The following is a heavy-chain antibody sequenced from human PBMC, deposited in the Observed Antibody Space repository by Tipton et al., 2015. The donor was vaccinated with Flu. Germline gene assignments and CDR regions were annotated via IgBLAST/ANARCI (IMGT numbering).Heavy chain of an antibody. Sequence: GSLRLSCAGSGFTFSNYWMYWVRQAPGEGPVWVSNIKSDGSRTNYADFGKGRFTISRDNAKNTLHLQMNSLRAEDTAVYYCVRRGCSSTTCYPDVWGQGTTVIVSS. CDR2: IKSDGSRT. V-gene: IGHV3-74*01. CDR3: VRRGCSSTTCYPDV. J-gene: IGHJ6*02. D-gene: IGHD2-2*01. CDR1: GFTFSNYW.